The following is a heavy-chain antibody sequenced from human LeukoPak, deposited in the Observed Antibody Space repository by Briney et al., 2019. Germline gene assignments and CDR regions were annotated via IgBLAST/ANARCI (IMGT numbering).Heavy chain of an antibody. V-gene: IGHV3-30*18. Sequence: GGSLRLSCAASGFTFSSYGVHWVRQAPGKGLEWVAVISYDGSNKYYADSVKGRFTISRDNSKNTLYLQMNNLRPEDTAMYYCAKEGSSGWYGDYWGQGTLVTVSS. CDR3: AKEGSSGWYGDY. CDR2: ISYDGSNK. CDR1: GFTFSSYG. J-gene: IGHJ4*02. D-gene: IGHD6-19*01.